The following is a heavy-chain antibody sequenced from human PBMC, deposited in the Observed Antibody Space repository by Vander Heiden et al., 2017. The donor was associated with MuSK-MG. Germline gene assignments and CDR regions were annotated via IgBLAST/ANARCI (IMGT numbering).Heavy chain of an antibody. CDR2: LPNSGDET. J-gene: IGHJ4*02. CDR1: GCSFNTYS. Sequence: EVQLLEFGGGLVQPGGSLRLSCAASGCSFNTYSMAWVRQAPGKWLESTAALPNSGDETFYPASVKARFTISRDNSRNTLYLQMSSLRVEDTAVYYGAKGARRTNGWYYFDSWGQGALVTVSS. V-gene: IGHV3-23*01. D-gene: IGHD6-19*01. CDR3: AKGARRTNGWYYFDS.